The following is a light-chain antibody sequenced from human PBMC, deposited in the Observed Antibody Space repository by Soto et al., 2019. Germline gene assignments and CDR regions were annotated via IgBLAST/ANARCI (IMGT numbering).Light chain of an antibody. CDR1: SSDVGGYNY. V-gene: IGLV2-8*01. CDR2: EVS. Sequence: QSALTQPPSASGSPGQSVTIYCTGTSSDVGGYNYVSWYQHHPGKAPKLMIYEVSKRPSGVPDRFSGSKSGNTASLTVSGLQAEDEADYYCSSYAGSNVVFGGGTKLTVL. CDR3: SSYAGSNVV. J-gene: IGLJ2*01.